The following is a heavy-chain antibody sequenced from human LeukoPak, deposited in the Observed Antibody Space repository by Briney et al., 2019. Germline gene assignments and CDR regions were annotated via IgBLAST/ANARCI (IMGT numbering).Heavy chain of an antibody. Sequence: PSETLSLTCAVYGVSFSGYYWSWIRQPPGKGLEWIGEINHSGSTSYNPSLKSRVTISVDTSKNQFSLKLSSVTAADTAVYYCAKVTTPPRLSTSPPGFDYRAAYYSARYSRSRTGFDYWGQGTLVTVSS. V-gene: IGHV4-34*01. J-gene: IGHJ4*02. CDR3: AKVTTPPRLSTSPPGFDYRAAYYSARYSRSRTGFDY. CDR1: GVSFSGYY. CDR2: INHSGST. D-gene: IGHD6-13*01.